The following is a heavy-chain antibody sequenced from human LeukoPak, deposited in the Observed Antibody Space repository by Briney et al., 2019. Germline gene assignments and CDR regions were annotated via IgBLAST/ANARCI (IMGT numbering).Heavy chain of an antibody. Sequence: AASVKVSCKASGYTFTSYGISWVRQAPGQGLEWMGWINPNSGGTNYAQKFQGRVTMTRDTSISTAYMELSRLRSDDTAVYYCARLGGPYYFDYWGQGTLVTVSS. J-gene: IGHJ4*02. CDR1: GYTFTSYG. CDR3: ARLGGPYYFDY. V-gene: IGHV1-2*02. CDR2: INPNSGGT. D-gene: IGHD3-16*01.